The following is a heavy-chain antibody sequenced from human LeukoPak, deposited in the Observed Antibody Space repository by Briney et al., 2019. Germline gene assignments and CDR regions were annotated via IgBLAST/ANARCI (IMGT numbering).Heavy chain of an antibody. J-gene: IGHJ4*02. CDR3: ARRTGRSSGHFDY. CDR1: GGSISSSSYY. CDR2: IYYSGST. V-gene: IGHV4-39*01. Sequence: SETLSLTCTVSGGSISSSSYYWGWIRQPPGKGLEWIVSIYYSGSTYYNPSLKSRVTISVDTSKNQFSLKLSSVSAADTAVYYCARRTGRSSGHFDYWGQGTLVTVSS. D-gene: IGHD6-19*01.